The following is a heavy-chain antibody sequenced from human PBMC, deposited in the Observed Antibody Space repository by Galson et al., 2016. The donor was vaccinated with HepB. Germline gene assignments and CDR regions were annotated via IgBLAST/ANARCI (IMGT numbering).Heavy chain of an antibody. Sequence: SVKVSCKASGYSFTNYGITWVRQAPGQGLEWMGWISAYNGNTKYEQKVQGRVTMTTDTSTSTAYMELRSLRSDDTAVYYCARDLPFAVPGKELLIDWGQGTPVTVSS. CDR3: ARDLPFAVPGKELLID. CDR1: GYSFTNYG. CDR2: ISAYNGNT. V-gene: IGHV1-18*04. D-gene: IGHD6-19*01. J-gene: IGHJ4*02.